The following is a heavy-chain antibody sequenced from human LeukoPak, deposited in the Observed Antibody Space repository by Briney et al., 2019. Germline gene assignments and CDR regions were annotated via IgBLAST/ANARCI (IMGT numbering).Heavy chain of an antibody. D-gene: IGHD3-3*01. CDR1: RFTLSTYW. Sequence: GGSLRLSCAASRFTLSTYWMSWVRQAPGKGLEWVAHIKQDGSQEYYVDSVKGRFTISRDSAKNSLYLQMNSLRAEDTAVYYCARGVPYDSWSGPHYSDYWGQGTLVTASS. V-gene: IGHV3-7*01. J-gene: IGHJ4*02. CDR2: IKQDGSQE. CDR3: ARGVPYDSWSGPHYSDY.